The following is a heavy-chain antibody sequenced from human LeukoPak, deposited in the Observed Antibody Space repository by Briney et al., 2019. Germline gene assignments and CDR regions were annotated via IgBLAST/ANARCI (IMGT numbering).Heavy chain of an antibody. CDR1: GFTFSSYG. J-gene: IGHJ4*02. V-gene: IGHV3-21*01. Sequence: GGSLRLSCAASGFTFSSYGMHWVRQAPGKGLEWVSSISSSSSYIYYADSVKGRFTISRDNAKNSLFLQMNSLRAEDTAVYYCARGQGLQLKSGSDYWGQGTLVTVSS. CDR2: ISSSSSYI. D-gene: IGHD5-24*01. CDR3: ARGQGLQLKSGSDY.